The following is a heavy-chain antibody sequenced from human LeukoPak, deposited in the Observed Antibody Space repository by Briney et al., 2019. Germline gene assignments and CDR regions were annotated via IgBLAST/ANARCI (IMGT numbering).Heavy chain of an antibody. V-gene: IGHV3-7*01. CDR3: GRPGTHWNYDY. CDR1: GFPFRTYW. CDR2: INEDGSEK. J-gene: IGHJ4*02. D-gene: IGHD1-7*01. Sequence: GGSLRLSCAASGFPFRTYWMSWVRQAPGKGLEWVASINEDGSEKHSVDSVKDRFTVSRDNAENSLYLQMNSLRAEDTAVYYCGRPGTHWNYDYWGQGILVTISS.